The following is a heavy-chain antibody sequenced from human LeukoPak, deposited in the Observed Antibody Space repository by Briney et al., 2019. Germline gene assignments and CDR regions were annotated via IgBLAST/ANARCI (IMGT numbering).Heavy chain of an antibody. CDR2: TFYRSKWYN. CDR1: GASVSSNSAA. CDR3: ARDIGTQGPFDS. J-gene: IGHJ5*01. V-gene: IGHV6-1*01. Sequence: SQTLSLTCAISGASVSSNSAAWNWIRQSPSRGLEWLGKTFYRSKWYNNYAVYVKGRIAINPDTSKNQFSLQLNSVTPEDTAVYYCARDIGTQGPFDSWGQGTLVTVSS. D-gene: IGHD1-26*01.